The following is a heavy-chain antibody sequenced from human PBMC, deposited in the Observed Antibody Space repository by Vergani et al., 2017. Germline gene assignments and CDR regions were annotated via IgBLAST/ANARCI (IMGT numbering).Heavy chain of an antibody. Sequence: EVQLVQSGAEVKKPGESLRISCKGSGYSFTSYWISWVRQMPGKGLEWMGRIDPSDSYTNYSPCFQGHVTISADKSISTAYLQWSSLKASDTAMYYCARLPTMAQNTYYYYYGMDVWGQGTTVTVSS. V-gene: IGHV5-10-1*01. CDR3: ARLPTMAQNTYYYYYGMDV. CDR2: IDPSDSYT. J-gene: IGHJ6*02. CDR1: GYSFTSYW. D-gene: IGHD3-10*01.